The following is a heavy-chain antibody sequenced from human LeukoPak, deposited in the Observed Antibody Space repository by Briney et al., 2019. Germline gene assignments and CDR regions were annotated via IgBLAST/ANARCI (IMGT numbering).Heavy chain of an antibody. V-gene: IGHV3-23*01. D-gene: IGHD3-3*01. CDR3: ATDRGWKSHDFWSGYSSLDAYDI. CDR1: GFTFSSYA. CDR2: TSVIGGST. Sequence: GGSLGLSCAASGFTFSSYAMSWVRQAPGKGLEWGSATSVIGGSTYYADSVKGRFTISRDNSKNTLYLQMNSLRAEGTGVYYCATDRGWKSHDFWSGYSSLDAYDISGQGKMVTVSS. J-gene: IGHJ3*02.